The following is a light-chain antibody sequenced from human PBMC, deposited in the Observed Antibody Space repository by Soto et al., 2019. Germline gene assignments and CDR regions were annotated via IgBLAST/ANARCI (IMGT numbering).Light chain of an antibody. CDR2: EGS. CDR1: SGDVGSYNL. CDR3: CSYAGTIGAHWV. Sequence: QSVLTQPASVSGSPGQSITISCTGTSGDVGSYNLVSWYQHHPGKAPKLMIYEGSKRPSGVSNRFSGSKSGNTASLTISGLQAEDEADYFCCSYAGTIGAHWVFGGGTKLTVL. V-gene: IGLV2-23*01. J-gene: IGLJ3*02.